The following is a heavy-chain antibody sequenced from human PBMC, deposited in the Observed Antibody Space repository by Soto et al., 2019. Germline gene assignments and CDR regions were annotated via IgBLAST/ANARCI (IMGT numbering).Heavy chain of an antibody. V-gene: IGHV4-39*02. CDR1: GGSISSSSYY. J-gene: IGHJ3*02. D-gene: IGHD2-15*01. CDR3: ARVLKGGGPGALDI. CDR2: IYYSGST. Sequence: PSETLSLTCTVSGGSISSSSYYWGWIRQPPGKGLEWIGSIYYSGSTYYNPSLKSRITISVDTSKNQFSLTLSNLRPEDTGLYFCARVLKGGGPGALDIWGQGTMVTVS.